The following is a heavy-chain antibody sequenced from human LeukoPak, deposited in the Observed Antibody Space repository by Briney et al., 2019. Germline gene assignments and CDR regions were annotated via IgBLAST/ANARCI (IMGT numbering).Heavy chain of an antibody. Sequence: PGGSLRLSCAASGFTFSDYDMHWVRQATGKGLEWVSAIGSAGDTYYPGSVKGRFTISRENAKNSLYLQMNSLRAGDTAVYYCVRGCAIGVTGWWFDPWGQGTLVTVSS. D-gene: IGHD1-20*01. J-gene: IGHJ5*02. CDR1: GFTFSDYD. CDR3: VRGCAIGVTGWWFDP. V-gene: IGHV3-13*01. CDR2: IGSAGDT.